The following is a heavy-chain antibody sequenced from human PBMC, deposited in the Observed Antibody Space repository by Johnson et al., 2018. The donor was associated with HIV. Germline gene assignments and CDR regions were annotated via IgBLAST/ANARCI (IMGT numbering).Heavy chain of an antibody. CDR1: GFTFDDYA. Sequence: VQLVESGGGLVQPGRSLRLSCAASGFTFDDYAMHWVRQAPGKGLEWVSGISWNSGSIGYADSVKGRFTISRDNAKNSLYLQMNSLRAEDTAVYYCARVMGATQVMGAFDIWGQGTVVTVSS. CDR2: ISWNSGSI. V-gene: IGHV3-9*01. D-gene: IGHD1-26*01. J-gene: IGHJ3*02. CDR3: ARVMGATQVMGAFDI.